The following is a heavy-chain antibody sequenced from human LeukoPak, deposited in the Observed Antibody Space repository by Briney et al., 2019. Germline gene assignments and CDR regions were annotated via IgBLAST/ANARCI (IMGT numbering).Heavy chain of an antibody. CDR3: ARGYCSGDCFTLFDY. J-gene: IGHJ4*02. D-gene: IGHD2-21*02. CDR1: GYMFTGYY. Sequence: ASVKVSCKASGYMFTGYYMHWVRQAPGQGLEWMGWINPNSGCTNYAQKFQGRVTMTRDTSISTAYMELSSLRSDDTAVYYWARGYCSGDCFTLFDYWGQGTLVTVSS. CDR2: INPNSGCT. V-gene: IGHV1-2*02.